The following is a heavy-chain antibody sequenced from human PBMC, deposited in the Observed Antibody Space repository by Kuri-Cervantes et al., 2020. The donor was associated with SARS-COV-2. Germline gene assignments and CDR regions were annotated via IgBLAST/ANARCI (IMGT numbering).Heavy chain of an antibody. Sequence: ASVKVSCKVSGYTLTELSMHWVRQAPGKGLEWMGGFDPEDGETIYAQKFQGRVTMTRDTSISTAYMELSRLRSDDTAVYYCARDADSSSWYPGAFDIWGQGTMVTVSS. V-gene: IGHV1-24*01. CDR1: GYTLTELS. CDR3: ARDADSSSWYPGAFDI. CDR2: FDPEDGET. J-gene: IGHJ3*02. D-gene: IGHD6-13*01.